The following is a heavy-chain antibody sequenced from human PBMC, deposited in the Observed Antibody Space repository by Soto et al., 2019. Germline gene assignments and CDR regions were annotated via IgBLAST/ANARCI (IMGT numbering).Heavy chain of an antibody. CDR1: GGSISSSSYY. CDR3: ARLSVMITFGGVYPYYFDY. CDR2: IYYSGST. Sequence: SETLSLTCTVSGGSISSSSYYWGWIRQPPGKGLEWIGSIYYSGSTYYNPSLKSRVTISVDTSKNQFSLKLSSVTAADTAVYYCARLSVMITFGGVYPYYFDYWGQGTLVTVSS. J-gene: IGHJ4*02. V-gene: IGHV4-39*01. D-gene: IGHD3-16*01.